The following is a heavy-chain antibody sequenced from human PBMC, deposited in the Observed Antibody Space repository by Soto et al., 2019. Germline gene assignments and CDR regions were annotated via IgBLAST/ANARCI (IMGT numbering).Heavy chain of an antibody. CDR2: ISGSGGST. Sequence: EVQLLESGGGLVQPGGSLRLYCAASGFTFSSYAMSWVRQAPGQGLEWGSAISGSGGSTYYADSVKGRFTISRDNSKNTLYLQKNSLRAENTAVYYCAKRQGRCGPYYCECWGKGSLVTASS. J-gene: IGHJ4*02. CDR1: GFTFSSYA. D-gene: IGHD2-21*01. V-gene: IGHV3-23*01. CDR3: AKRQGRCGPYYCEC.